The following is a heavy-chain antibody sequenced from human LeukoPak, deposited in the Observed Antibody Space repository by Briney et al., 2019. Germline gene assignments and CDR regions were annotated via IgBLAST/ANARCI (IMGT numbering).Heavy chain of an antibody. CDR1: GYSVSSGYY. CDR2: MYHSGDT. J-gene: IGHJ5*02. Sequence: SETLSLTCTVSGYSVSSGYYWGWIRQPPGKGLEWIGSMYHSGDTYYNPSLKSRVTISVDTSKNQLSLKLSSMTAADTAVYYCARSKAHLSTSWYGTWFDPWGQGILVTVSS. CDR3: ARSKAHLSTSWYGTWFDP. V-gene: IGHV4-38-2*02. D-gene: IGHD2-2*01.